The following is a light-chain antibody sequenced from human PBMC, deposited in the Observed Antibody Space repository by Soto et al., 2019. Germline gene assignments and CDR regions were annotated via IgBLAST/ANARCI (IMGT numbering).Light chain of an antibody. J-gene: IGKJ5*01. Sequence: TQSPSTLSASVGDRGTITCRASQSVSSNYLAWYQQKPGQAPRLLIYGASSRATGIPDRFSGSGSGTDFTLTISSLEPEDFAVYYCQQRSNWPPITFGQGTRLEIK. CDR3: QQRSNWPPIT. V-gene: IGKV3D-20*02. CDR2: GAS. CDR1: QSVSSNY.